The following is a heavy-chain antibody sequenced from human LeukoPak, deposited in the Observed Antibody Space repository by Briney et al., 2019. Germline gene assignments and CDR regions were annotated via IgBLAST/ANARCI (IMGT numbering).Heavy chain of an antibody. Sequence: SVKVSCKASGGTFSSYAISWVRQAPGQGLEWMGGIIPNFGTANYAPKFQGRVTITTDEPTSTAYMELSSLRSEDTAVYYCARNSYDSSGYYSKYFQHWGQGTLVTVSS. CDR2: IIPNFGTA. CDR3: ARNSYDSSGYYSKYFQH. CDR1: GGTFSSYA. J-gene: IGHJ1*01. D-gene: IGHD3-22*01. V-gene: IGHV1-69*05.